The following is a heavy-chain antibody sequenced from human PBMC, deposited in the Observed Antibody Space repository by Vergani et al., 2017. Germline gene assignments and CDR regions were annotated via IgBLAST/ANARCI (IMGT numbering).Heavy chain of an antibody. J-gene: IGHJ6*02. D-gene: IGHD3-3*01. Sequence: QVQLVQSGAEVKKPGASVRVSCKSSGYTFKHYSIHWVRQAPGQGLEWMGGIIPIFGTANYAQKFQGRVTITADESTSTAYMELSSLRSEDTAVYYCASRDITIFGVVIIRGYYYYGMDVWGQGTTVTVSS. CDR3: ASRDITIFGVVIIRGYYYYGMDV. CDR2: IIPIFGTA. CDR1: GYTFKHYS. V-gene: IGHV1-69*01.